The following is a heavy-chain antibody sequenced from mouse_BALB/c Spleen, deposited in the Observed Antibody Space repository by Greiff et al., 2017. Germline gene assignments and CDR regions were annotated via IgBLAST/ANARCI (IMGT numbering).Heavy chain of an antibody. CDR2: ISDGGSYT. CDR3: AREGGTYAMDY. CDR1: GFTFSDYY. J-gene: IGHJ4*01. D-gene: IGHD2-14*01. V-gene: IGHV5-4*02. Sequence: EVQGVESGGGLVKPGGSLKLSCAASGFTFSDYYMYWVRQTPEKRLEWVATISDGGSYTYYPDSVKGRFTISRDNAKNNLYLQMSSLKSEDTAMYYCAREGGTYAMDYWGQGTSVTVSS.